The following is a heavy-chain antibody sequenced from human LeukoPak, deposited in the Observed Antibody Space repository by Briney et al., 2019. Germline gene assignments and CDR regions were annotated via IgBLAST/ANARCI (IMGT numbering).Heavy chain of an antibody. Sequence: SETLSLTCDVSGYSISSGHYWGWIRQSPGKGLEWTASMYNSGSTYFKSSPKSRVTISLDTPKNQFSLTLNSVTAADTAVYYCARHVYGRHQLQAYHFDYWGQGILVTVSS. D-gene: IGHD2-2*01. CDR3: ARHVYGRHQLQAYHFDY. J-gene: IGHJ4*02. V-gene: IGHV4-38-2*01. CDR1: GYSISSGHY. CDR2: MYNSGST.